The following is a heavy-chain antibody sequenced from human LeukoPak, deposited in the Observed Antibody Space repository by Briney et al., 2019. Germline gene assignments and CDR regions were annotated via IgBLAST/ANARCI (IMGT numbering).Heavy chain of an antibody. V-gene: IGHV4-59*01. D-gene: IGHD3-16*01. Sequence: SETLSLTCTVSGGPISSYYWSWIRQPPGKGLEWIGYIYYSGSTNYNPSLKSRVTISVDTSKNQFSLKLSSVTAADTAVYYCARGFEVALDYWGQGTLVTVSS. CDR2: IYYSGST. CDR3: ARGFEVALDY. CDR1: GGPISSYY. J-gene: IGHJ4*02.